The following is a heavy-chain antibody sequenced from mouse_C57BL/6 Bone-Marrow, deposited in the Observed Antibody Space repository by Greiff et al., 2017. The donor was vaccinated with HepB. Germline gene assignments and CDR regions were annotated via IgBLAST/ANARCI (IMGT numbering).Heavy chain of an antibody. CDR3: ARGTTRGYFDV. J-gene: IGHJ1*03. Sequence: VMLVESGAELVRPGASVKLSCKASGYTFTDYYINWVKQRPGQGLEWIARIYPGSGNTYYNEKFKGKATLTAEKSSSTAYMQLSSLTSEDSAVYFCARGTTRGYFDVWGTGTTVTVSS. V-gene: IGHV1-76*01. D-gene: IGHD3-3*01. CDR1: GYTFTDYY. CDR2: IYPGSGNT.